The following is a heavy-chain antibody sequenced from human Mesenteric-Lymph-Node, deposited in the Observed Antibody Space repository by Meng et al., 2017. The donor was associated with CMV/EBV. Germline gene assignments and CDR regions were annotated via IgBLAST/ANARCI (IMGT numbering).Heavy chain of an antibody. Sequence: GESLKISCAASGFTFSSYWMHWVRQAPGKGLVWVSRINSDGSITSYADSVKGRFTISRDNAKNTLYLQMNSLRAEDTAVYYCTRDRAYETYCSGGSCYSVGYYYGMDVWGQGTTVTVSS. V-gene: IGHV3-74*01. CDR2: INSDGSIT. CDR3: TRDRAYETYCSGGSCYSVGYYYGMDV. CDR1: GFTFSSYW. J-gene: IGHJ6*02. D-gene: IGHD2-15*01.